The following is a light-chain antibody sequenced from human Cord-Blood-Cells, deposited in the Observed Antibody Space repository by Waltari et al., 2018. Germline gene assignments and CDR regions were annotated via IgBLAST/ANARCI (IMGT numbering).Light chain of an antibody. Sequence: QSALTQPASVSGSPGPSITLSCTGTSSDVGGYNHVSWYQQHPGKAPKLMIYDVSNRPSGVSNRFSGSKSGNTASLTISGLQAEDEADYYCSSYTSSSTLVFGGGTKLTVL. J-gene: IGLJ3*02. CDR2: DVS. V-gene: IGLV2-14*01. CDR1: SSDVGGYNH. CDR3: SSYTSSSTLV.